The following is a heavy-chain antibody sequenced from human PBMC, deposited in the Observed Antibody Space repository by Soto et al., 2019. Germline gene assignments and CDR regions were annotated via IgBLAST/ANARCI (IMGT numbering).Heavy chain of an antibody. J-gene: IGHJ6*02. Sequence: PGGSLRLSCAASGFTFSSYSMNWVRQAPGKGLEWVSSISSSSSYIYYADSVKGRFTISRDNAKNSLYLQMNSLRAEDTAVYYCARDGGGDYYYGMDVWGQGTTVTVSS. CDR2: ISSSSSYI. D-gene: IGHD3-16*01. CDR3: ARDGGGDYYYGMDV. V-gene: IGHV3-21*01. CDR1: GFTFSSYS.